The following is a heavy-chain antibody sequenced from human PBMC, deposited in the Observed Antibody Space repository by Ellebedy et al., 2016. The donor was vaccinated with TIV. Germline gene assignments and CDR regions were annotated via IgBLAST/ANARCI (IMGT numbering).Heavy chain of an antibody. J-gene: IGHJ4*02. CDR3: ARGWGRDTAVDY. D-gene: IGHD3-16*01. V-gene: IGHV3-23*01. CDR1: GFTLSYYP. CDR2: ISGSGGST. Sequence: GESLKISCAASGFTLSYYPMSWVCQAPGKGLEWVSSISGSGGSTFNADSVRGRFTISRDNSKNTLYLQMNSLRADDTAVYYCARGWGRDTAVDYWGQGTLVTVSS.